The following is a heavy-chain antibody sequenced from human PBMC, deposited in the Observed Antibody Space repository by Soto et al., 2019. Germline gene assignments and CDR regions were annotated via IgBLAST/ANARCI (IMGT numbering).Heavy chain of an antibody. V-gene: IGHV3-23*01. CDR2: ISGSGTNI. D-gene: IGHD3-3*01. CDR1: GFTFSSYA. CDR3: AKDGFGGASDY. Sequence: EVQLLESGGGFAQPGGSLRLSCAASGFTFSSYAMHWVRQAPGRGLEWVSTISGSGTNIYYADSVQGRFTISRDNSQNTLFLQMTSLGVDDAATYYCAKDGFGGASDYWGQGTHVTVSS. J-gene: IGHJ4*02.